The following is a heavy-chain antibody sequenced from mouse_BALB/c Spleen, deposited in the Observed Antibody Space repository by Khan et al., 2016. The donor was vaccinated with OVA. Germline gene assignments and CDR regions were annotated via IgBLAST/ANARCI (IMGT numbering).Heavy chain of an antibody. CDR1: GYSFTGYF. D-gene: IGHD1-1*01. V-gene: IGHV1-20*02. J-gene: IGHJ2*01. CDR2: INPHIGET. Sequence: VQLKRSGPELVKPGASVKISCKASGYSFTGYFMNWVMQSHGKSLEWIGRINPHIGETLYNQKFKGKATLTVDESSRTAHMELRSLASEDSAVYYCARKNGSDFDYWGQGTTLTVSS. CDR3: ARKNGSDFDY.